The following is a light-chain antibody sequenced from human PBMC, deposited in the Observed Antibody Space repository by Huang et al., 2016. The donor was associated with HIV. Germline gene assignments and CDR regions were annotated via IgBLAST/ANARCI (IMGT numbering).Light chain of an antibody. V-gene: IGKV1-33*01. Sequence: DIQMTQSPSSLSASVGDRVTITCQATQDIRNQLNWYKQEPGKAPKVLIYDASNLEAGVPSRFSGRGSGTDFTFTISSLQPEDIATYYCQQYDSPPWTFGQGTKVEIK. CDR3: QQYDSPPWT. CDR1: QDIRNQ. CDR2: DAS. J-gene: IGKJ1*01.